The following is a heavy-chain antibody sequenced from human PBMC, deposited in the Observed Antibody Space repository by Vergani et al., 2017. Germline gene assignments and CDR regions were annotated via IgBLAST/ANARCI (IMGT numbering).Heavy chain of an antibody. CDR1: GFSLSNARMG. D-gene: IGHD2-21*01. J-gene: IGHJ6*02. CDR3: ARMEIVVGEYYYYYYGMDV. V-gene: IGHV2-26*01. CDR2: IFSNDEK. Sequence: QVTLKESGPVLVKPTETLTLTCTVSGFSLSNARMGVSWIRQPPGKALEWLAHIFSNDEKSYSTSLKSRLTISKDTSKSQVVLTMTNMDPVDTATYYCARMEIVVGEYYYYYYGMDVWGQGTTVTVSS.